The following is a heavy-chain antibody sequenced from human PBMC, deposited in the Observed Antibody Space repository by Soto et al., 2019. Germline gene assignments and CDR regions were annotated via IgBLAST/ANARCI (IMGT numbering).Heavy chain of an antibody. CDR1: GFTFSSYA. CDR3: ARSHQLLHDAFDI. D-gene: IGHD2-2*01. V-gene: IGHV3-64*01. CDR2: ISSNGGST. Sequence: GGSLRLSCAASGFTFSSYAMHWVRQAPGKGPEYVSAISSNGGSTYYANSVEGRFTISRDNSKNTLYLQMGSLRAEDMAVYYCARSHQLLHDAFDIWGQGTMVNVS. J-gene: IGHJ3*02.